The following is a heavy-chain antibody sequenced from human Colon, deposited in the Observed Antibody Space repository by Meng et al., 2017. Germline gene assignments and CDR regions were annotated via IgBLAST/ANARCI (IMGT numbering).Heavy chain of an antibody. CDR1: GGSFRGYY. V-gene: IGHV4-34*01. Sequence: GPPQQWGPGQLKPSETLSLPCAVYGGSFRGYYWSWIRQPPGKGLEWIGEINHSGSTNYNPSLKSRVTISVDTSKNQFSLKLSSVTAADTAVYYCARIRPRLGGKTFDPWGQGTLVTVSS. CDR2: INHSGST. J-gene: IGHJ5*02. CDR3: ARIRPRLGGKTFDP. D-gene: IGHD3-16*01.